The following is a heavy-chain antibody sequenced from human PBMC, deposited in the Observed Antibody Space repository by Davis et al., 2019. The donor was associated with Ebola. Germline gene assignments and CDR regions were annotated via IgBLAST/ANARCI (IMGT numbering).Heavy chain of an antibody. D-gene: IGHD6-13*01. CDR2: IYISGSN. V-gene: IGHV4-4*07. CDR3: AGGISSSWYFR. J-gene: IGHJ4*02. Sequence: PSETLSLICTVSGDSISDYYWSWIWQPAGKGLEWLGCIYISGSNSSNPSLKSRVTISVDTSKNQFSLKLSSVTAADTAVYYCAGGISSSWYFRWGQGTLVTVSS. CDR1: GDSISDYY.